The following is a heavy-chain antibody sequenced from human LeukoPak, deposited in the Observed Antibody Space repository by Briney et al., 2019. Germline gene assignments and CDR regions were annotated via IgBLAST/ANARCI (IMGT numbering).Heavy chain of an antibody. CDR3: ARGPRITMVRGVIIKDWFDP. J-gene: IGHJ5*02. Sequence: ASVKVSCKASGYTFTSYGISWVRQATGQGLEWMGRMNPNSGNTGYAQKFQGRVTMTRNTSISTAYMELSSLRSEDTAVYYCARGPRITMVRGVIIKDWFDPWGQGTLVTVSS. CDR1: GYTFTSYG. D-gene: IGHD3-10*01. CDR2: MNPNSGNT. V-gene: IGHV1-8*02.